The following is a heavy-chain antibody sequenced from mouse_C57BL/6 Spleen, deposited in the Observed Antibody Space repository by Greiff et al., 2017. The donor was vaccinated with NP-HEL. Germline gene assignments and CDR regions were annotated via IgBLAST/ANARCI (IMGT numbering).Heavy chain of an antibody. CDR2: IDPNSGGT. D-gene: IGHD1-1*01. V-gene: IGHV1-72*01. CDR1: GYTFTSYW. J-gene: IGHJ1*03. Sequence: VQLQQPGAELVKPGASVKLSCKASGYTFTSYWMHWVQQRPGRGLEWIGRIDPNSGGTKYNEKFKSKATLTVDKPSSTAYMHLSSLTSDDSAVDDCTITTVVATGYFDVWGTGTTVTVSS. CDR3: TITTVVATGYFDV.